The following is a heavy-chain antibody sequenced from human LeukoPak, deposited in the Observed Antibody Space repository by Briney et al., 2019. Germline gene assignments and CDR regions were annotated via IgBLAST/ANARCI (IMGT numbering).Heavy chain of an antibody. CDR2: ISSSTSSV. Sequence: PGGSLRLSCAASGFNFNTYDMNWVRQAPGRGLQWVSYISSSTSSVYYEDSVKGRFTISRDNAKNSLYLQTNSLRDDDTAVYYCARDTYADYWGMDVWGPGTTVTVSS. D-gene: IGHD2-2*01. J-gene: IGHJ6*02. V-gene: IGHV3-21*01. CDR1: GFNFNTYD. CDR3: ARDTYADYWGMDV.